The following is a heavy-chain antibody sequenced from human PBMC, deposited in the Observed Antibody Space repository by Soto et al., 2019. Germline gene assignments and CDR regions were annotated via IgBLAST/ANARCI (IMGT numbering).Heavy chain of an antibody. CDR1: GFTFSSYA. V-gene: IGHV3-64D*06. J-gene: IGHJ6*02. D-gene: IGHD2-8*01. CDR3: VKKGPILLSHCDGMHL. CDR2: ISSNGGST. Sequence: GVSLILSCSASGFTFSSYAMHWVRQAPGQGLEYVSAISSNGGSTYYADSVKGRFTISRDNSKNTLYLQMSSLRAEDTAVYYCVKKGPILLSHCDGMHLCGQGTTV.